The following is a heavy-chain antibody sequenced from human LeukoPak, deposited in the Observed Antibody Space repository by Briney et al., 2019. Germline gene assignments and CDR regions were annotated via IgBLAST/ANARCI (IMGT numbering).Heavy chain of an antibody. J-gene: IGHJ5*02. CDR1: GGSIITTSHY. V-gene: IGHV4-39*01. Sequence: PSETLSLTCTVSGGSIITTSHYWAWIRQSPEKGLEWIGTIFYSGSTYYNPSLKSRLAISVDTSSNHFSLKLISLTAADSAVYYCARQNYYKFWNALNWFDLWGQGAPVTVSS. CDR3: ARQNYYKFWNALNWFDL. D-gene: IGHD3-3*01. CDR2: IFYSGST.